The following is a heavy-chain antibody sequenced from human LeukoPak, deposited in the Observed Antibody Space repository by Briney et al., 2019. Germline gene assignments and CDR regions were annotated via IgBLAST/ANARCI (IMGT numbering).Heavy chain of an antibody. CDR2: INPNSGGT. CDR1: GYTFTDYY. D-gene: IGHD6-19*01. V-gene: IGHV1-2*02. Sequence: ASVKVSCKTSGYTFTDYYIHWVRQAPGQGLEWMGWINPNSGGTNYAQKFQGRVTMTRDTSISTAYMELSRLRSDDTAVYYCARGEQWLVPGDYWGQGTLVTVSS. J-gene: IGHJ4*02. CDR3: ARGEQWLVPGDY.